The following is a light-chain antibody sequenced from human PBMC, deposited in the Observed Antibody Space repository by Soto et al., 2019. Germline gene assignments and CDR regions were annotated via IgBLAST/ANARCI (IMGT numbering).Light chain of an antibody. CDR2: GAS. J-gene: IGKJ1*01. CDR1: ESVGSN. CDR3: QQYDDWPPWT. Sequence: EIVMTQSPATLSVSPGERVTLSCRATESVGSNLAWYQQIPGQAPRLLMYGASTRATGIPARFSGSGSGTEFTPTISSLQSEDFGVYYCQQYDDWPPWTFGQGTKVDIK. V-gene: IGKV3-15*01.